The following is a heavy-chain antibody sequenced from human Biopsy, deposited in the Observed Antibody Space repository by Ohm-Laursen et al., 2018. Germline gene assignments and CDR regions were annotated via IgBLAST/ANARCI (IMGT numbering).Heavy chain of an antibody. V-gene: IGHV4-4*07. D-gene: IGHD5-18*01. CDR3: AKARTLDTAIDFDY. Sequence: SETLSLTCIVSGDSISNSYWTWIRQPAGKGLEWIGRFYSGGSSSYNPSLKSRVTMSIDASMNQFSLKLTSVTAADTAVYYCAKARTLDTAIDFDYWGQGILVTVSS. CDR1: GDSISNSY. CDR2: FYSGGSS. J-gene: IGHJ4*02.